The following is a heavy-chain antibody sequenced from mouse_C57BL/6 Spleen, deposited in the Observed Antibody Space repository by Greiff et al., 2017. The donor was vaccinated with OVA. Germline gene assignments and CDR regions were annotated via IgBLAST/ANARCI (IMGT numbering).Heavy chain of an antibody. CDR1: GFSFTSYG. V-gene: IGHV2-3*01. D-gene: IGHD2-1*01. J-gene: IGHJ4*01. CDR3: AKPRGNHAMDY. Sequence: QVQLQQSGPGLVAPSQSLSITCTVSGFSFTSYGVSWVRQPPGKGLEWLGVIWGDGSTNYHSAPISRLSISKDNSKSQVFLKLNSLQTDDTATYYCAKPRGNHAMDYWGQGTSVTVSS. CDR2: IWGDGST.